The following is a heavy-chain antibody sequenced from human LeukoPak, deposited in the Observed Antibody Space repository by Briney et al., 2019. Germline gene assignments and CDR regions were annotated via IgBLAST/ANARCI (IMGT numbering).Heavy chain of an antibody. Sequence: ASVKVSCKASGYTFTGYYMHWVRQAPGQGLEWMGWINPNSGGTNYAQKFQGRVTMTRDTSISTAYMELSRLRSDDTAVYYCARDRSYSSSWYFSSADYWGQGTLVTVFS. CDR1: GYTFTGYY. CDR2: INPNSGGT. V-gene: IGHV1-2*02. D-gene: IGHD6-13*01. CDR3: ARDRSYSSSWYFSSADY. J-gene: IGHJ4*02.